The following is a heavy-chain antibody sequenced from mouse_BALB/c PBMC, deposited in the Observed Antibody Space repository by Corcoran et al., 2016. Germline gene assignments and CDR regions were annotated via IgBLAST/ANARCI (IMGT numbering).Heavy chain of an antibody. CDR2: ISYDGSN. CDR3: AREKGGYPYWYCDV. J-gene: IGHJ1*01. D-gene: IGHD2-2*01. CDR1: GYSITSGYY. V-gene: IGHV3-6*02. Sequence: DVQLQESGPGLVKPSQSLSLTCSVTGYSITSGYYWNWIRQFPGNKLEWMGYISYDGSNNYNPSLKNRISITRDTSKNQFFLKLNSVTTEDTATYYCAREKGGYPYWYCDVWGAGTTVTVSS.